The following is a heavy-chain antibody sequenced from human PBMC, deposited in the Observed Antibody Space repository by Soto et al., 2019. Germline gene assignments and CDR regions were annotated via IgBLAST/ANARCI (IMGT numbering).Heavy chain of an antibody. CDR2: IYHSGST. CDR3: AFLLIAAAGTDYMDV. CDR1: SGSISSSNW. Sequence: QVQLQESGPGLVKPSGTLSLTCAVSSGSISSSNWWSWVRQPPGKGLEWIGEIYHSGSTNYNPSLKSRVTVSVDKSKNQFSLKLSSVTAADTAVYYCAFLLIAAAGTDYMDVWGKGTTVTVSS. D-gene: IGHD6-13*01. V-gene: IGHV4-4*02. J-gene: IGHJ6*03.